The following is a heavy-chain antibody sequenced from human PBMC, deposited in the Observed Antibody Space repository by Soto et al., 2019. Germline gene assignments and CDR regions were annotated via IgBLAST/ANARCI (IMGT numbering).Heavy chain of an antibody. V-gene: IGHV1-58*01. CDR3: AAGYLVTAKQYYFDY. D-gene: IGHD2-21*02. J-gene: IGHJ4*02. CDR1: GFTFTNSA. Sequence: QMQLVQSGPEVKKPGTSVKVSCKASGFTFTNSAVQWVRQARGQRLEWIGWIVVGSGNTNYAQKFQERVTITRDMSTSTAYMELSSLRSEDTAVYYCAAGYLVTAKQYYFDYWGQGTLVTVSS. CDR2: IVVGSGNT.